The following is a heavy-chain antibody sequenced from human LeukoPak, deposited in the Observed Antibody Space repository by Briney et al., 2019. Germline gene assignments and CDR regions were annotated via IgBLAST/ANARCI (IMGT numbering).Heavy chain of an antibody. CDR2: IKKDGSER. Sequence: GGSLRLSCAASGFTFSNAWMSWVRHSRGKGLEWVATIKKDGSERYYVDSVKGRFTISRDNAENTLYLHMNSLRAEDTAVYYCTRGGRYTSYYWQYWGLGTLVTVSS. D-gene: IGHD1-26*01. V-gene: IGHV3-7*01. CDR1: GFTFSNAW. CDR3: TRGGRYTSYYWQY. J-gene: IGHJ4*02.